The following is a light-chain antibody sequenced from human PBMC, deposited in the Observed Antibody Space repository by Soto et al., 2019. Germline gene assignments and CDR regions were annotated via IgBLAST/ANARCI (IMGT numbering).Light chain of an antibody. CDR2: DGS. J-gene: IGLJ2*01. CDR1: SSDVGSYKL. V-gene: IGLV2-23*01. CDR3: CSYAASSTTVV. Sequence: QSALTQPASVSGSPGQSITISCTGTSSDVGSYKLVSWYQQHPGKAPQLMIYDGSERPSGVSNRFSGSKSGNTASLTISGLQAEDDADCYCCSYAASSTTVVFGGGTKLTVL.